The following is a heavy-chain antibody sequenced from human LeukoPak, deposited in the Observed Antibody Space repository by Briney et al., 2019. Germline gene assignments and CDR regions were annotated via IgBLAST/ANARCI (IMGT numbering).Heavy chain of an antibody. V-gene: IGHV1-2*02. CDR3: ARERNEYYYDSNGYWSDAFDI. CDR1: GYTFTGYY. J-gene: IGHJ3*02. D-gene: IGHD3-22*01. Sequence: ASVKVSCKASGYTFTGYYMHWVRQAPGQGLEWMGWINPNSGGTNYAQKFQGRVTMTRDTSISTAYMELSRLRSDDTAVYYCARERNEYYYDSNGYWSDAFDIWGQGIMVTVSS. CDR2: INPNSGGT.